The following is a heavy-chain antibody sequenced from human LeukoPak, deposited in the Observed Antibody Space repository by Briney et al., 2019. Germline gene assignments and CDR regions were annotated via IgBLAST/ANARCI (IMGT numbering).Heavy chain of an antibody. D-gene: IGHD2-2*01. CDR3: ARSIVVVPAAIEPYNWFDP. J-gene: IGHJ5*02. CDR2: IIPIFGTA. CDR1: GGTFSSYA. V-gene: IGHV1-69*13. Sequence: SVKVSCKASGGTFSSYAISWVRQAPGQGLEWMGGIIPIFGTANYVQKFQGRVTITADESTSTAYMELSSLRSEDTAVYCCARSIVVVPAAIEPYNWFDPWGQGTLVTVSS.